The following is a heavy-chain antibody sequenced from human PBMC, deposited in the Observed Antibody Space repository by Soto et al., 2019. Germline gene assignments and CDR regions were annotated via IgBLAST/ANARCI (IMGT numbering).Heavy chain of an antibody. CDR3: ARTRSAWSDFHYYSLDV. CDR2: ISYDSTKT. V-gene: IGHV3-30*03. J-gene: IGHJ6*02. D-gene: IGHD1-26*01. CDR1: GFTFNSYG. Sequence: QVQLVESGGGVIQPGRSLRLSCAASGFTFNSYGMHWVRQGPGNGLEWVAFISYDSTKTYYADSVKGRFTISRDNSNSALYVQMNSLTGEDTAVYYCARTRSAWSDFHYYSLDVWGQGTKVTVSS.